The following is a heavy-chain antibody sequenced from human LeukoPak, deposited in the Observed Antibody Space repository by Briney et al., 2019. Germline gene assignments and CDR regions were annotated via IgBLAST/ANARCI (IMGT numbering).Heavy chain of an antibody. CDR3: ARRRYCNSTSCYEGAFDI. V-gene: IGHV5-51*01. CDR1: TFSFTSYW. Sequence: GESLKISCKGSTFSFTSYWIAWVRQMPGKGLEWMGIVYPGDSGTRYSPSFQGQVTISADKSISTAYLQWGSLNASDTAIYYCARRRYCNSTSCYEGAFDIWGQGTMVTVSS. CDR2: VYPGDSGT. J-gene: IGHJ3*02. D-gene: IGHD2-2*01.